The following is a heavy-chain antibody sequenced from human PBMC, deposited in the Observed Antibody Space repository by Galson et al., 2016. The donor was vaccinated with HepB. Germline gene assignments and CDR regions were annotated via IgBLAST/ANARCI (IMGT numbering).Heavy chain of an antibody. CDR1: GGSISTSTW. Sequence: SEPLSLTCTVSGGSISTSTWWSWVRQPPGKGLEWIGDIYHSGTTNHNPSPKSRATISVDKSKNQFSLKLNSVTAADTAVYYCTRDPPLYGSGSYFPHFDYWGQGTLVTVSS. V-gene: IGHV4-4*02. CDR2: IYHSGTT. J-gene: IGHJ4*02. CDR3: TRDPPLYGSGSYFPHFDY. D-gene: IGHD3-10*01.